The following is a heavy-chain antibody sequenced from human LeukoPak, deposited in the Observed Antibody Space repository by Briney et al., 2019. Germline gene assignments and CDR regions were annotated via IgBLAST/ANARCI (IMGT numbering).Heavy chain of an antibody. CDR3: ARGPDWLNNWFDL. D-gene: IGHD3-9*01. CDR2: INSDGSST. CDR1: GFTFSSHW. V-gene: IGHV3-74*01. Sequence: GGSLRLSCAASGFTFSSHWMHWVRQAPGKGLVWVSRINSDGSSTTYTDSVKGRFTTSRDNAKNTMYLQMKSLRAEDMAVYYCARGPDWLNNWFDLWGQGTLVTVSS. J-gene: IGHJ5*02.